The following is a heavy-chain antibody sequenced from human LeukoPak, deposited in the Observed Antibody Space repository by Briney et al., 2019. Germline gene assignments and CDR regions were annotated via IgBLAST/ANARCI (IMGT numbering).Heavy chain of an antibody. V-gene: IGHV3-30*04. J-gene: IGHJ4*02. CDR2: ISYDGSNK. Sequence: GRSLRLSCAASGFTFSSYALHWVRQAPGKGLEWVAVISYDGSNKYADSVKGRFTISRDNSKNTPYLQMNSLRAEDTAVYYCALNRGSGWYFHYWGQGTLVTVSS. CDR3: ALNRGSGWYFHY. CDR1: GFTFSSYA. D-gene: IGHD6-19*01.